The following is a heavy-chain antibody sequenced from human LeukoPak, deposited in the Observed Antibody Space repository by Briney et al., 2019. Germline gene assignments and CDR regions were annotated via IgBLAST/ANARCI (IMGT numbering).Heavy chain of an antibody. CDR1: GYTFSSYA. D-gene: IGHD1-26*01. CDR2: IIPIFGTA. CDR3: ASGGDIVGATTEAFDY. V-gene: IGHV1-69*13. J-gene: IGHJ4*02. Sequence: ASVKVSCKASGYTFSSYAISWVRQAPGQGLEWMGGIIPIFGTANYAQKFQGRVTITADESTSTAYMELSSQRSEDTAVYYCASGGDIVGATTEAFDYWGQGTLVTVSS.